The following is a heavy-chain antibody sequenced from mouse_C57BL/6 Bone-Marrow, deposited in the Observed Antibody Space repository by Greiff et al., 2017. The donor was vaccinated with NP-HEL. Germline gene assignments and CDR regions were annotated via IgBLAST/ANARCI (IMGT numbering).Heavy chain of an antibody. Sequence: EVKLVESGGGLVQPGGSLKLSCAASGFTFSDYYMYWVRQTPEKRLEWVAYISNGGGSTYYPDTVKGRFTISRDNAKNTLYLQMSRLKSEDTAMYYCARPHGNYFAWFAYWGQGTLVTVSA. V-gene: IGHV5-12*01. D-gene: IGHD2-1*01. J-gene: IGHJ3*01. CDR1: GFTFSDYY. CDR2: ISNGGGST. CDR3: ARPHGNYFAWFAY.